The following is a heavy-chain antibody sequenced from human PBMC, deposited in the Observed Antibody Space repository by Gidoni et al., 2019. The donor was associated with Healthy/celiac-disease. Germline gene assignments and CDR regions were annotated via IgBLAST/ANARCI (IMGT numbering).Heavy chain of an antibody. Sequence: QVQLVQSGAEVKKPGASVKVSCKASGYTFPSYYMHWVRQAPGQGLEWMGIINPSGGSTSYAQNFQGRVTMTRDTSTSTVYMELSSLRSEDTAVYYCARETYGDYVGATSQDAFDIWGQGTMVTVSS. D-gene: IGHD4-17*01. J-gene: IGHJ3*02. CDR3: ARETYGDYVGATSQDAFDI. CDR1: GYTFPSYY. CDR2: INPSGGST. V-gene: IGHV1-46*01.